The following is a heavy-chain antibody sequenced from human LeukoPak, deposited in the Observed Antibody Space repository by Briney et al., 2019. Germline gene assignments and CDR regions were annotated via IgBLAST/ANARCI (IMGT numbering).Heavy chain of an antibody. CDR3: ARVRFPKGSRYFDSTDYYHGYYFDY. V-gene: IGHV4-59*01. CDR2: IYYSGST. CDR1: GDSISSYY. J-gene: IGHJ4*02. D-gene: IGHD3-22*01. Sequence: PSETPSLTCSVSGDSISSYYWSWIRQPPGKGLEWIGYIYYSGSTDYNPSLKSRVTISLDTSKNHFSLRLSSLTAAETAVYYCARVRFPKGSRYFDSTDYYHGYYFDYWGQGTLVTVSA.